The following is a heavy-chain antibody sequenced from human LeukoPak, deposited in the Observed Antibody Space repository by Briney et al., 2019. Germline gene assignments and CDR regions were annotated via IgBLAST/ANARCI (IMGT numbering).Heavy chain of an antibody. D-gene: IGHD2-2*01. CDR2: INPNSGGT. CDR3: ARGLSRAVVVPAALSDY. V-gene: IGHV1-2*02. Sequence: RQAPGQGLERMGWINPNSGGTNYAQKFQGRVTMTRDTSISTAYMELSRLRSDDTAVYYCARGLSRAVVVPAALSDYWGQGTLVTVSS. J-gene: IGHJ4*02.